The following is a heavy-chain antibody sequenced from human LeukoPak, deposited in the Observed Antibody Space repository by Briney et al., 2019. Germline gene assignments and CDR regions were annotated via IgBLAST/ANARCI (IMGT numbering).Heavy chain of an antibody. V-gene: IGHV4-34*01. CDR1: GGSFSGYY. J-gene: IGHJ6*02. Sequence: SETLSLTCAVYGGSFSGYYWSWIRQPPGKGLEWIGEINHSGSTNYNPSLKSRVTISVDTSKNQFSLKLSSVTAADTAVYYCARGVEVADGMDVWGQGTTVTVSS. CDR2: INHSGST. CDR3: ARGVEVADGMDV. D-gene: IGHD2-15*01.